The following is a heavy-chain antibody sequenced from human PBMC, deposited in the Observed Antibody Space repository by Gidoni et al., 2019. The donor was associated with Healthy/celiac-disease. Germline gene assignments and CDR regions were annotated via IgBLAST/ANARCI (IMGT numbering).Heavy chain of an antibody. J-gene: IGHJ4*02. CDR1: GFTFSSYG. D-gene: IGHD5-12*01. V-gene: IGHV3-30*18. CDR2: ISYDGSNK. Sequence: QVQLVESGGGVVQPGRSLRLSCAASGFTFSSYGMHWVRQAPGKGLEWVAVISYDGSNKYYADSVKGRFTISRDNSKNTLYLQMNSLRAEDTAVYYCAKGDGYNPDYWGQGTLVTVSS. CDR3: AKGDGYNPDY.